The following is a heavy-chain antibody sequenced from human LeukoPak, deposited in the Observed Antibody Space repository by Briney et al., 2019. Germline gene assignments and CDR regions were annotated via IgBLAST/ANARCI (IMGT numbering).Heavy chain of an antibody. CDR3: TRDSVNKEYYFDY. CDR2: IRSKAYGGTT. D-gene: IGHD1/OR15-1a*01. Sequence: GGSLRLSCTASGFTFGDYAMIWFRQAPGKGLEWVGFIRSKAYGGTTEYAASVKGRFTISRDDSKSIAYLQMNSLKTEDIAVYYCTRDSVNKEYYFDYWGQGTLVTVSS. J-gene: IGHJ4*02. CDR1: GFTFGDYA. V-gene: IGHV3-49*03.